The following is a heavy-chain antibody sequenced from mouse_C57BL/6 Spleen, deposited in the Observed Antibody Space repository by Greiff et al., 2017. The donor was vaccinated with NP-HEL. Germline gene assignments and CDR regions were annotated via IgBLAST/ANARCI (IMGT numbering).Heavy chain of an antibody. Sequence: EVQGVESGGGLVKPGGSLKLSCAASGFTFSSYTMSWVRQTPEKRLEWVATISGGGGNTYYPDSVKGRFTISRDNAKNNLYLQMSSLRSEDTALYYCARNWVFDYWGQGTTLTVSS. CDR1: GFTFSSYT. J-gene: IGHJ2*01. V-gene: IGHV5-9*01. CDR2: ISGGGGNT. D-gene: IGHD4-1*01. CDR3: ARNWVFDY.